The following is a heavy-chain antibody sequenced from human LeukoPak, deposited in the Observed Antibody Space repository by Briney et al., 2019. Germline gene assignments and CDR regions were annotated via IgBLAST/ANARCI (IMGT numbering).Heavy chain of an antibody. CDR1: GYTFTSYY. V-gene: IGHV1-46*01. CDR2: INPSGGST. D-gene: IGHD3-9*01. J-gene: IGHJ4*02. Sequence: ASVKVSCKASGYTFTSYYMHWVRQAPGQGLEWMGIINPSGGSTSYAQKFQGRVTMTRDTSTSTVYMELSSLRSEDTAVYYCAREELRYFDWLSGPIDYWGQGTLVTVSS. CDR3: AREELRYFDWLSGPIDY.